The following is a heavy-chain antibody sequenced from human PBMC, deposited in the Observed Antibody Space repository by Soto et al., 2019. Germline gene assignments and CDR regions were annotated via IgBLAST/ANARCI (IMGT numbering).Heavy chain of an antibody. V-gene: IGHV1-69*01. CDR1: GGTFSSYA. CDR2: IIPIFGTA. D-gene: IGHD6-13*01. J-gene: IGHJ6*02. CDR3: SRAINSSSWPIPKRGPKSYCYGMDV. Sequence: QVQLVQSGAEVKKPGSSVKVSCKASGGTFSSYAISWVRQAPGQGLEWMGGIIPIFGTANYAQKFQGRVTITADESTSTAYMELSSLSSEDTAAYYCSRAINSSSWPIPKRGPKSYCYGMDVWGQGTTVTVSS.